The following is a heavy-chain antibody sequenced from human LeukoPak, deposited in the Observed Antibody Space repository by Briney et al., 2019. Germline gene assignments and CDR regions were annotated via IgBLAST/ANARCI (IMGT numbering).Heavy chain of an antibody. CDR1: GFTFSSYW. V-gene: IGHV3-7*01. Sequence: GGSLRLSCAASGFTFSSYWMSWVRQAPGKGLEWVANIKQDGSEKYYVDSVKGRFTISRDNAKNSLYLQMNSLRAEDTAVYYCARVSPNTVTTLQYLDYWGQGALVTVSS. CDR3: ARVSPNTVTTLQYLDY. D-gene: IGHD4-17*01. J-gene: IGHJ4*02. CDR2: IKQDGSEK.